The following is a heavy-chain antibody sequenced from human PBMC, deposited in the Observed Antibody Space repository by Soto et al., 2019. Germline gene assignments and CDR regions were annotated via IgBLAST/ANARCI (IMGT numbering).Heavy chain of an antibody. V-gene: IGHV3-21*01. CDR1: GFPFSSYS. J-gene: IGHJ4*02. Sequence: WWSLGLSCASSGFPFSSYSMNWVRQAPGKGLEWVSSISSSSYIYYADSLQGRFTISRDNAKNSLYLQMNSLRAEDTAVYYCARGPPMATITFFAYWGQGTLVTVSS. CDR2: ISSSSYI. CDR3: ARGPPMATITFFAY. D-gene: IGHD5-12*01.